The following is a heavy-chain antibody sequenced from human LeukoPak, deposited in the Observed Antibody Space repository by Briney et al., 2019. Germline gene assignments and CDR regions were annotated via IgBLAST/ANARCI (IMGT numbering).Heavy chain of an antibody. CDR1: GGSTSSGSYY. D-gene: IGHD6-13*01. J-gene: IGHJ5*02. CDR2: IYTSGST. V-gene: IGHV4-61*02. CDR3: ARAGYSSSSTGLS. Sequence: SQTLSLTCTVSGGSTSSGSYYWSWIRQPAGKGLEWIGRIYTSGSTNYNPSLKSRVTISVDTSKNQFSLKLSSVTAADTAVYYCARAGYSSSSTGLSWGQGTLVTVSS.